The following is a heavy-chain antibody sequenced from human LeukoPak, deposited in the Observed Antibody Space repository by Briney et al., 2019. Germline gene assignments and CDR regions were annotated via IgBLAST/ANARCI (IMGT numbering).Heavy chain of an antibody. J-gene: IGHJ4*02. CDR1: RLTFDDYG. CDR3: ARGGGGSCY. V-gene: IGHV3-20*04. D-gene: IGHD2-15*01. Sequence: GGSLRLSCAGSRLTFDDYGMSWGRQAPGKGLGWVSGINWNGGSTGYADSVKGRFTISRDNAKNSLYLQMNSLRAEDTALYYCARGGGGSCYGGQGTLVTVSS. CDR2: INWNGGST.